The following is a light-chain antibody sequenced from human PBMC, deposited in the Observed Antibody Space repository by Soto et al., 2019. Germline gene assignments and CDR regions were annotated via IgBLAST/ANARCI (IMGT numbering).Light chain of an antibody. V-gene: IGLV2-14*01. J-gene: IGLJ3*02. Sequence: QSALTQPASVSGSPGQSITISCTGARSDVGGYNYVSWYQQHPGKAPKLMVYEVSNRPSGVSNRFSGSKSGNTASLTISGLQAEDEADYYCSSYTRSFTLVFGGGTKVTVL. CDR2: EVS. CDR1: RSDVGGYNY. CDR3: SSYTRSFTLV.